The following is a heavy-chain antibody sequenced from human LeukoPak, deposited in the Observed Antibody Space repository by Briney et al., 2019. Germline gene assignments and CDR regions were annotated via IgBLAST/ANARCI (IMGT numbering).Heavy chain of an antibody. D-gene: IGHD3-22*01. J-gene: IGHJ4*02. V-gene: IGHV3-73*01. CDR1: GFTFSGSA. CDR3: TRYYYDGSGYYYLFDY. CDR2: IRSKTNSYAT. Sequence: GGSLKLSCAASGFTFSGSAMHWVRQASGKGLEWVGRIRSKTNSYATAYAASVKGRFTISRDDSKNTAYLQMNGLKTEDTAVYYCTRYYYDGSGYYYLFDYWGQGTLVTVSS.